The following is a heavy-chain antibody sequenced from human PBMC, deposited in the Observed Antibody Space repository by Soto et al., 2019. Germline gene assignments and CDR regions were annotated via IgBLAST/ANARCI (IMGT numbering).Heavy chain of an antibody. J-gene: IGHJ4*02. Sequence: GGSLRLSCAASGFTFSSYAMHWVRQAPGKGLEWVAVISYDGSNKYYADSVKGRFTISRDNSKNTLYLQMNSLRAEDTAVYYCATDLLRPKDDYVVYWGQGT. D-gene: IGHD1-26*01. CDR2: ISYDGSNK. CDR3: ATDLLRPKDDYVVY. V-gene: IGHV3-30-3*01. CDR1: GFTFSSYA.